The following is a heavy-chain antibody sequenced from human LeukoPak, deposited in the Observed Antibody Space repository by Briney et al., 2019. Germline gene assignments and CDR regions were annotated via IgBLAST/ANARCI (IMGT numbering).Heavy chain of an antibody. V-gene: IGHV3-30*04. Sequence: GGSLRLSCAASGFTFSSYAMHWVRQAPGKGLEWVAVISYDGSNKYYADSVKGRFTISRDNSKNTLYLQMNSLRAEDTAVYYCARDLAVTDAFDIWGQGTMVTVSS. CDR2: ISYDGSNK. CDR1: GFTFSSYA. CDR3: ARDLAVTDAFDI. J-gene: IGHJ3*02.